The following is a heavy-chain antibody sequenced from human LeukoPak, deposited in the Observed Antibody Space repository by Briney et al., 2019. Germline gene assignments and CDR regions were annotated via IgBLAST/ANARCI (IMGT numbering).Heavy chain of an antibody. CDR1: GFIVSSIY. Sequence: GGSLRLSCAASGFIVSSIYMSWVRQAPGKGLEWVSVIYGGGGTYYADSVKGRFTISRDNSKNTLYLQMNSLRVEDTAVYYCARYFSGWSWGYWGQGTLVTVS. CDR2: IYGGGGT. J-gene: IGHJ4*02. D-gene: IGHD6-19*01. V-gene: IGHV3-53*01. CDR3: ARYFSGWSWGY.